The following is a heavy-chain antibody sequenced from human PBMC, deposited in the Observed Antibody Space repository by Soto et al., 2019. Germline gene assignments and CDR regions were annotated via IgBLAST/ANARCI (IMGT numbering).Heavy chain of an antibody. D-gene: IGHD2-8*01. CDR1: GSTFSRST. CDR2: ISSSSSYI. V-gene: IGHV3-21*01. J-gene: IGHJ4*01. CDR3: ARDLGEVYAL. Sequence: GGSLSLSCTASGSTFSRSTMTWVRQAPGKGLEWVASISSSSSYIYYADSMKGRFTISRDNAKNSLFLQMTSLRAGDTATYFCARDLGEVYALWGHGTLVTVSS.